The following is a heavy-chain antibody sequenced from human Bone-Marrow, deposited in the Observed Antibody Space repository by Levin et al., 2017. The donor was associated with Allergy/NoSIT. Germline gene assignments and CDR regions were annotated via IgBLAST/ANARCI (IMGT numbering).Heavy chain of an antibody. J-gene: IGHJ4*02. V-gene: IGHV3-15*05. CDR1: GFPFSKAW. D-gene: IGHD2-2*01. Sequence: LSLTCAASGFPFSKAWMTWVRQAPGKGLECVARIKRKSDGETTDYAAPVKGRFTISRDDSKNTVYLQMNSLTTEDTAMYYCTADLEESSTYSCDYWGQGTLVAVSS. CDR2: IKRKSDGETT. CDR3: TADLEESSTYSCDY.